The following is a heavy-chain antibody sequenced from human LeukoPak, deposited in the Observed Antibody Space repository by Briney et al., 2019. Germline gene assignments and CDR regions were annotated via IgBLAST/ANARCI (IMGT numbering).Heavy chain of an antibody. CDR1: GGSFSGYY. Sequence: SETLSLTCAVYGGSFSGYYWSWIRQPPGKGLEWIGEINHSGSTNYNPSLKSRVTISVDTSKNQFSLKLSSVTAADTAVYYCARLPQRITMVRGVRGGWFDPWGQGTLVTVSP. D-gene: IGHD3-10*01. CDR3: ARLPQRITMVRGVRGGWFDP. CDR2: INHSGST. V-gene: IGHV4-34*01. J-gene: IGHJ5*02.